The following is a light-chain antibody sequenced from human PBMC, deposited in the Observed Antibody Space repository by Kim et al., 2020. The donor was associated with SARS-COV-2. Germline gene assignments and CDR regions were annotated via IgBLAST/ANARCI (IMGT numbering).Light chain of an antibody. CDR1: SSDVGSFNV. J-gene: IGLJ3*02. CDR2: EVS. V-gene: IGLV2-23*02. Sequence: QSALTQTDSVSGSPGQSIAISCTGTSSDVGSFNVVSWYQQHPGKAPKLMIYEVSKRPSGVSNRFSGSKSGNTASLTISGLQDEDEADYYCCSYAGSSTWVFGGGTQLTVL. CDR3: CSYAGSSTWV.